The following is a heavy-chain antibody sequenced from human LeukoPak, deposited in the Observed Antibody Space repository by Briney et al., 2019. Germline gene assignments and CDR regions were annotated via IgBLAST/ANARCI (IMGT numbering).Heavy chain of an antibody. V-gene: IGHV3-7*01. D-gene: IGHD3/OR15-3a*01. J-gene: IGHJ4*02. CDR3: ARGGGTFEY. CDR1: GFTFSSYW. CDR2: IKQDGNEK. Sequence: AGSLRLSCAAYGFTFSSYWMSWDRQAPGKGLEWVANIKQDGNEKNYVDSVEGRFTISRDNAKNSLYLQMNSLRAEDTAVFYCARGGGTFEYWGQGTLVTVPS.